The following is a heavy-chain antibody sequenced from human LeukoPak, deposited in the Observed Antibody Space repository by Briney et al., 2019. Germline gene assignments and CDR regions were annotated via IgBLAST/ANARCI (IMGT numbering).Heavy chain of an antibody. Sequence: SVKVSCKASGGTFSSYAISWVRQAPGQGLEWMGGIIPIFGTANYAQKFQGRVTITTDESTSTAYMELSNLRSEDTAVYYCARGEAYGGKAHYYYMDVWGKGTTVTVSS. CDR1: GGTFSSYA. V-gene: IGHV1-69*05. J-gene: IGHJ6*03. D-gene: IGHD4-23*01. CDR2: IIPIFGTA. CDR3: ARGEAYGGKAHYYYMDV.